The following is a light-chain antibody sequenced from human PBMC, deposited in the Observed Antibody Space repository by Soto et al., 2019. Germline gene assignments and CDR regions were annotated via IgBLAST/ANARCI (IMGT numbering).Light chain of an antibody. Sequence: QPVLTQPPSASGTPGQRGTIFSSGSSSNIGSNYVYWYQQLPGTAPKLLIYRNNQRPSGVPDRFSGSKSGTSASLAISGLRSEDEADYYCAAWDDSLSFYVFGTGTKVTVL. CDR3: AAWDDSLSFYV. CDR2: RNN. CDR1: SSNIGSNY. J-gene: IGLJ1*01. V-gene: IGLV1-47*01.